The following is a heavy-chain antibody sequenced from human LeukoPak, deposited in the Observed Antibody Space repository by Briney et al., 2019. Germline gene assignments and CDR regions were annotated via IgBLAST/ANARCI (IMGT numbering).Heavy chain of an antibody. CDR2: AYYSGST. J-gene: IGHJ3*02. V-gene: IGHV4-59*01. Sequence: PSETLSLTCTVSGGSIRSYYWSWIRQPPGKGLEWIGYAYYSGSTNYNPSLKSRVTISVDTSKNQFSLKLSSVTAADTAVYYCARGMYLDAFDIWGQGTMVTVSS. CDR3: ARGMYLDAFDI. CDR1: GGSIRSYY. D-gene: IGHD2-8*01.